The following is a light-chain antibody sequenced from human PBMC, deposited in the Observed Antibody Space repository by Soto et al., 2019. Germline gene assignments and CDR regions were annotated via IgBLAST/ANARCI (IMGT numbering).Light chain of an antibody. Sequence: DIQMTPSPSSLSASVGDRVTITSRASQSISSYLNWYQQKPGKAPKLLIYAASSLQSGVPSRFSGSGSGTDFTLTISSLQPEDFATYYCQQNYSTPRTFGQGTKLEIK. CDR2: AAS. CDR1: QSISSY. CDR3: QQNYSTPRT. J-gene: IGKJ2*01. V-gene: IGKV1-39*01.